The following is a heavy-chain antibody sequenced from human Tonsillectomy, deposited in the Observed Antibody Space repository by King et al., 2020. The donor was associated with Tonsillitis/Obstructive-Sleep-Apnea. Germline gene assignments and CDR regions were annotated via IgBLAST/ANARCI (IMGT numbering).Heavy chain of an antibody. CDR2: ISYNGNNK. CDR3: ASGVGNYGMDV. V-gene: IGHV3-30*04. CDR1: GFTFSSYA. J-gene: IGHJ6*02. D-gene: IGHD1-14*01. Sequence: QLVQSGGGVVQPGRSLRLSCAASGFTFSSYAMHWVRQAPGKGLEWVAFISYNGNNKYYADSVKGRFTISRDNSKNTLYLHMNSLRAEDTAVYYCASGVGNYGMDVWGQGTTVTVSS.